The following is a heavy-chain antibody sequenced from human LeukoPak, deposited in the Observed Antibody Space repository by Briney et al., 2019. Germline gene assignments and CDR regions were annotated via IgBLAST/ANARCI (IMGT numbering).Heavy chain of an antibody. CDR3: ARVSGYDWESSYDY. V-gene: IGHV4-61*05. D-gene: IGHD5-12*01. CDR1: SGSISTSNYY. J-gene: IGHJ4*02. Sequence: SETLSLTCTVSSGSISTSNYYGGWVRQPPGKGLEWIGYIYYSGTTNYNPSLKSRVTISVDTSKNQFSLKLSSVTAADTAMYYCARVSGYDWESSYDYWGQGTLVTVSS. CDR2: IYYSGTT.